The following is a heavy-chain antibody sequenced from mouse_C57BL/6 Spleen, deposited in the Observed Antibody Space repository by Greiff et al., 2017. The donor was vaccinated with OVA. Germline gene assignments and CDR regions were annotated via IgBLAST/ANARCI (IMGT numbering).Heavy chain of an antibody. CDR3: ARDDYDWGFAY. V-gene: IGHV1-22*01. Sequence: VQLQQSGPELVKPGASVKMSCKASGYTFTDYDMHWVKQSHGKSLEWIGYINPNNGGTSYNQKFKGKATLTVNKSSSTADMELRSLTSEDSAVYYCARDDYDWGFAYWGQGTLVTVSA. D-gene: IGHD2-4*01. CDR2: INPNNGGT. CDR1: GYTFTDYD. J-gene: IGHJ3*01.